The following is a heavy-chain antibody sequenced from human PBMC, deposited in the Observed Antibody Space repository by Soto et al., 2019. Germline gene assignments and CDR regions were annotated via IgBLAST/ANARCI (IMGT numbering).Heavy chain of an antibody. Sequence: QVQLVQSGAEVKKPGASVKVSCKASGYTFTSYAMHWVRQAPGQRLEWMGWINAGNGNTKYSQKFQGRVTITRDTSASTAYRGRRSRGSEDTAVYYCAGAPVAVLGDWGQGTLVTVSS. D-gene: IGHD6-19*01. CDR2: INAGNGNT. CDR1: GYTFTSYA. J-gene: IGHJ4*02. CDR3: AGAPVAVLGD. V-gene: IGHV1-3*01.